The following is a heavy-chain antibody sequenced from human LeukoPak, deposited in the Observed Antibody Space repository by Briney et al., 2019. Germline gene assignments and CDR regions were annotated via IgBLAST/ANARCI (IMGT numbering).Heavy chain of an antibody. CDR3: ARDRGEDYYGSGNYLRAFDI. CDR1: GFMFRSYS. CDR2: ISSGSSYI. D-gene: IGHD3-10*01. J-gene: IGHJ3*02. V-gene: IGHV3-21*01. Sequence: PGGSLRLSCAASGFMFRSYSMNWVRQAPGKGLEWVSSISSGSSYIFYADSVKGRFTISRDNAKKSLSLQMNSLRAEDTAVYYCARDRGEDYYGSGNYLRAFDIWGQGTMVTVSS.